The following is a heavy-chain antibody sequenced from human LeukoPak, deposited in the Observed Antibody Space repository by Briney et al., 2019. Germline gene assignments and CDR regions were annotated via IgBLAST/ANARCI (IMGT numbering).Heavy chain of an antibody. CDR2: ISSSSYI. V-gene: IGHV3-21*01. Sequence: GGSLRLSCAASGFTFSSYSMNWVRQAPGKGLEWVSSISSSSYIYYADSVKGRFTISRDNAKNSLYLQMNSLRAEDTAVYYCARDTLFGDILTGYYNGFDYWGQGTLVTVSS. CDR3: ARDTLFGDILTGYYNGFDY. J-gene: IGHJ4*02. D-gene: IGHD3-9*01. CDR1: GFTFSSYS.